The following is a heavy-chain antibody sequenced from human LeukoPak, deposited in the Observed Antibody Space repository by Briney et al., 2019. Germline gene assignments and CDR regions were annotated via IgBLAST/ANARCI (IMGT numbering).Heavy chain of an antibody. J-gene: IGHJ4*02. V-gene: IGHV1-8*01. CDR2: MNPNSGNT. D-gene: IGHD1-14*01. CDR3: GRGRGNGRPENHFDS. Sequence: ASVKVSCKASGYTFTSYDINWVRQATGQKLEWMGWMNPNSGNTGYAQNFQGRVTMTRNTSISTAYMELSSLRSEDTAVYYCGRGRGNGRPENHFDSWGQGTLVTVSS. CDR1: GYTFTSYD.